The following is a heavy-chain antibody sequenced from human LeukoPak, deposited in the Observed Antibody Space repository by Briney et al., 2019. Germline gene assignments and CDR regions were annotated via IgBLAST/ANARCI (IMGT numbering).Heavy chain of an antibody. CDR3: AKEERGGGYSYGYAFDY. Sequence: GGSLRLSCAASGFSFSSYSMNWVRQAPGKGLEWVSYISHTGSTMSYADSVKGRFTISRDNARNSLYLQMNSLRAEDMALYYCAKEERGGGYSYGYAFDYWGQGTLVTVSS. V-gene: IGHV3-48*04. J-gene: IGHJ4*02. D-gene: IGHD5-18*01. CDR2: ISHTGSTM. CDR1: GFSFSSYS.